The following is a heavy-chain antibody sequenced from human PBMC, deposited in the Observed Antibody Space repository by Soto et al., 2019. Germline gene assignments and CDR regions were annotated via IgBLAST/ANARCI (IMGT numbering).Heavy chain of an antibody. V-gene: IGHV3-21*01. Sequence: EVQLLESGGGLVQPGGSLRLSCAASGFTFSSYAMSWVRQAPGKGLEWVSSISSSSSYIYYADSVKGRFTISRDNAKNSLYLQMNSLRAEDTAVYYCARSRDGYNPLDYWGQGTLVTVSS. CDR3: ARSRDGYNPLDY. J-gene: IGHJ4*02. CDR2: ISSSSSYI. CDR1: GFTFSSYA. D-gene: IGHD5-12*01.